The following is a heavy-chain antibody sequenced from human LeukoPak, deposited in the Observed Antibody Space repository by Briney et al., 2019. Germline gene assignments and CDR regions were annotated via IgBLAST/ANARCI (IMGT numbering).Heavy chain of an antibody. J-gene: IGHJ4*02. Sequence: GASVKVSCKASGYTFTSYYMHWVRQAPGQGLEWMGWINPNSGGTNYAQKFQGRVTMTRDTSISTAYMELSRLRSDDTAVYYCARGGHSSSWDLDYWGQGTLVTVSS. V-gene: IGHV1-2*02. D-gene: IGHD6-13*01. CDR2: INPNSGGT. CDR1: GYTFTSYY. CDR3: ARGGHSSSWDLDY.